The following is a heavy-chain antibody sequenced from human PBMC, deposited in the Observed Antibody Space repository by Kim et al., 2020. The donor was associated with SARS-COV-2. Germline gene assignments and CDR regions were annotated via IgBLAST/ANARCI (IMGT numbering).Heavy chain of an antibody. CDR3: ATDLRQEERRAPYHYGLDV. J-gene: IGHJ6*02. V-gene: IGHV1-24*01. CDR1: GYSLRKLY. CDR2: FDPEDGET. Sequence: ASVKVSCKVSGYSLRKLYMHWVRQAPGKGLEWMGGFDPEDGETKFAQKFQGRVTMTEDTSTDTAHMELSSLRSEDTAVYYCATDLRQEERRAPYHYGLDVWGQGTTVTVSS. D-gene: IGHD1-1*01.